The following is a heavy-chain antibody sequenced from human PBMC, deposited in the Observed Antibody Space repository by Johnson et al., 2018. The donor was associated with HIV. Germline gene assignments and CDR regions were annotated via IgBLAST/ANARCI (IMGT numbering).Heavy chain of an antibody. Sequence: VQLVESGGGVVQPGRSLRLSCAASGFTFKSYSMHWVRQAPGKGLEWVSGIISDVSSAIYTDSVTGRFTISRDNTKNTLYLQMNSLRAEDTAVYYCTTGAFHAYDMWGQGTMVTVSS. D-gene: IGHD2/OR15-2a*01. V-gene: IGHV3-74*02. CDR3: TTGAFHAYDM. CDR1: GFTFKSYS. J-gene: IGHJ3*02. CDR2: IISDVSSA.